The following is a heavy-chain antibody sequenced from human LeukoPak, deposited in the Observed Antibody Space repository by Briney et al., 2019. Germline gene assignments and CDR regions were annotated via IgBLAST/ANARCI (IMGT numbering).Heavy chain of an antibody. D-gene: IGHD6-13*01. CDR3: ARVQQQLLPFDY. V-gene: IGHV4-59*01. J-gene: IGHJ4*02. Sequence: KPSETLSLTCSVSGGSISSNYWSWIRQPPGKGLEWIGNIYYSGSTNYNPSLKSRFTISVDTSKNQFSLKLSSVTAADTAVYYCARVQQQLLPFDYWGQGILVTVSS. CDR1: GGSISSNY. CDR2: IYYSGST.